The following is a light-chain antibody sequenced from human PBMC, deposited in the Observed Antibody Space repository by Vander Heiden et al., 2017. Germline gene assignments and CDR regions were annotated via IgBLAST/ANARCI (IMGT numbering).Light chain of an antibody. CDR3: QQRSNWPPFT. CDR1: QSVSSY. J-gene: IGKJ2*01. Sequence: EIVLTQSPATLSWSPGESATLSCRASQSVSSYLAWYQQKPDQAPRLLIYDASNRATGIPARFSGSGSGTDFTLTISSLEPEDFAVYYCQQRSNWPPFTFGQGTKLEIK. CDR2: DAS. V-gene: IGKV3-11*01.